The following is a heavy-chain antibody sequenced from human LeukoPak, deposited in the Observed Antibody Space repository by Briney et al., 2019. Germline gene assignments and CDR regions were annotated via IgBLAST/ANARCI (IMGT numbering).Heavy chain of an antibody. Sequence: GGSLRLSCAASGFTSSNAWMSWVRQAPGKGLEWVGRIKSKTDGGTTDYAAPVKGRFTISRDDSKNTLYLQMNSLKTEDTAVYYCKSDILTGYYGMDVWGKGTTVTVSS. J-gene: IGHJ6*04. CDR1: GFTSSNAW. D-gene: IGHD3-9*01. CDR3: KSDILTGYYGMDV. V-gene: IGHV3-15*01. CDR2: IKSKTDGGTT.